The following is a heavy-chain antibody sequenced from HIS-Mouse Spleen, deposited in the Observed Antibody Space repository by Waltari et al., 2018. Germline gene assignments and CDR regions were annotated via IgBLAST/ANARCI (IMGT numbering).Heavy chain of an antibody. CDR1: GFTFSSYS. D-gene: IGHD7-27*01. CDR2: ISSSSSYI. CDR3: ARGGWGLGYWYFDL. V-gene: IGHV3-21*01. Sequence: EVQLVESGGGLVKPGGSLRLSCAASGFTFSSYSMNWVRQAPGKGLEWVSSISSSSSYIYYADSVKGRFTISRDNAKNSLYLQMNSLRAEDTAVYYCARGGWGLGYWYFDLWGRGTLVTVSS. J-gene: IGHJ2*01.